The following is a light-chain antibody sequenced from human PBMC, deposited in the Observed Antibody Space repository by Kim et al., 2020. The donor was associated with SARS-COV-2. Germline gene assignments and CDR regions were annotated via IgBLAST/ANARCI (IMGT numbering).Light chain of an antibody. Sequence: GQGVNISCTGTSSNIGVGYDVHWYQKLPGTAPKLLIYSNIHRPSGVPDRFSGSKSGTSASLAITGLRAEDEADYYCQSYDSSLTALFGGGTQLTVL. CDR2: SNI. V-gene: IGLV1-40*01. J-gene: IGLJ3*02. CDR1: SSNIGVGYD. CDR3: QSYDSSLTAL.